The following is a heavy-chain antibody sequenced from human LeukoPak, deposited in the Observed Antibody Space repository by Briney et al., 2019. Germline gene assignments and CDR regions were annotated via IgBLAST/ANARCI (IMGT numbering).Heavy chain of an antibody. CDR2: IYPGDSDT. J-gene: IGHJ4*02. Sequence: GESLKISCQASGYSFTTYWIGWVRQMPGKGLELMGVIYPGDSDTRYSPSFQGQVNISADKSISTAYLQWSSLKASDTAMYYCARRVPYDFWSGYYFDYWGQGTLVTVSS. V-gene: IGHV5-51*01. CDR3: ARRVPYDFWSGYYFDY. CDR1: GYSFTTYW. D-gene: IGHD3-3*01.